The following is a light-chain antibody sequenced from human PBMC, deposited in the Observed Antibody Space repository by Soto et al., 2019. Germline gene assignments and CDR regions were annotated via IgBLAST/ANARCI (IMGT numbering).Light chain of an antibody. J-gene: IGKJ4*01. Sequence: DIQMTQSPSTLSASVGDRVTITCRASQSISTWLAWYQQKPGKAPKLLIYKASNLEGGVPSRFSGSGSGTEFNITISSLQPDDFATCYCQQYNTYPLTIGGGTTVEI. CDR3: QQYNTYPLT. V-gene: IGKV1-5*03. CDR2: KAS. CDR1: QSISTW.